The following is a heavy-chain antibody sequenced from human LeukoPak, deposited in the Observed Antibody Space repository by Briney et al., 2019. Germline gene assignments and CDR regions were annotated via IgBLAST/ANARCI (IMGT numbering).Heavy chain of an antibody. CDR1: GFTFDDYG. V-gene: IGHV3-20*04. CDR2: INWNGGST. J-gene: IGHJ4*02. CDR3: ARVGQQWRGFDY. D-gene: IGHD6-19*01. Sequence: PGGSLRLSCAASGFTFDDYGMSWVRPAPGKGLEWVSGINWNGGSTGYADSVKGRFTISRDNAKNSLYLQMNSLRAEDTALYYCARVGQQWRGFDYWGQGTLVTVSS.